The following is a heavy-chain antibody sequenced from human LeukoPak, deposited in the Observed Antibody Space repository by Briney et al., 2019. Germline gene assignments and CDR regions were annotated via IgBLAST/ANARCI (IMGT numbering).Heavy chain of an antibody. CDR3: ARPGMGFGWSYFDY. D-gene: IGHD6-19*01. J-gene: IGHJ4*02. V-gene: IGHV3-30-3*01. Sequence: GGSLRLSCAASGFTFNTHAMHWVRQAPGKGLEWVAVISYDGTNKFYADSVRGRFTISRDNSKNTLYLQMNSLRAEDTAVYYCARPGMGFGWSYFDYWGQGTLVTVSS. CDR1: GFTFNTHA. CDR2: ISYDGTNK.